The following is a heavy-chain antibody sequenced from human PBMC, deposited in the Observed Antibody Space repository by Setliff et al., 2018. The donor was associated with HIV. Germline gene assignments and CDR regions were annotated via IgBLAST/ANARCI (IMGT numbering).Heavy chain of an antibody. CDR3: AKDGYSYGSSSYFDY. V-gene: IGHV3-74*01. J-gene: IGHJ4*02. Sequence: GGSLRLSCAASGFTFSSYWMHWVRQAPGKGLVWVSRINSDGSSTSYADSVKGRFTISRDNAKNTLYLQMSSLRAEDTAVYYCAKDGYSYGSSSYFDYWGQGTLVTVSS. D-gene: IGHD5-18*01. CDR1: GFTFSSYW. CDR2: INSDGSST.